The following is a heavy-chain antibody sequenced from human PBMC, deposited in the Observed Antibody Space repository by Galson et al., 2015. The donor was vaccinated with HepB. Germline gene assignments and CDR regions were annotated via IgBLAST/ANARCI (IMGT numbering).Heavy chain of an antibody. Sequence: SLRLSCAASGFTVSSNYMSWVRQTPGKGLEWVSVIYSGGSTYYADSVKGRFTISRDNSKNTLYLQMNSLRAEDTAVYYCAREKTGDYYYYMDVWGKGTTVTVSS. CDR1: GFTVSSNY. CDR2: IYSGGST. V-gene: IGHV3-53*01. J-gene: IGHJ6*03. CDR3: AREKTGDYYYYMDV.